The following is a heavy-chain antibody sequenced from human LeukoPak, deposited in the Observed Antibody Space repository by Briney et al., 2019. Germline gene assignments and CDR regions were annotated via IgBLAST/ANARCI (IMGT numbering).Heavy chain of an antibody. CDR3: XKPHXXDXXNY. D-gene: IGHD5-24*01. V-gene: IGHV3-23*01. J-gene: IGHJ4*02. CDR2: ISASGTTT. Sequence: GGSLRLSCAASGFTFSDYAMSWVRQAPGKGLEWVATISASGTTTYYADSVQGRFAISRDNSKNILYLQLSSLRAEDTAVYYCXKPHXXDXXNYWGQ. CDR1: GFTFSDYA.